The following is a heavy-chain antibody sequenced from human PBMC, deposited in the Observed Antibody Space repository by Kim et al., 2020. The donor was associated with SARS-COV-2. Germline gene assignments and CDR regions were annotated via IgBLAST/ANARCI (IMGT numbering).Heavy chain of an antibody. J-gene: IGHJ4*02. CDR3: ARRLSGGNRDL. V-gene: IGHV5-51*01. CDR1: GYTLATYW. D-gene: IGHD3-16*02. CDR2: IYPGDSDT. Sequence: GESLKISCQSSGYTLATYWVGWVRQMPGKGLEWVGIIYPGDSDTRYSPSFQGHVTISADKSINTAYLQWTALKASDTAMYFCARRLSGGNRDLWGQGTLVSVSS.